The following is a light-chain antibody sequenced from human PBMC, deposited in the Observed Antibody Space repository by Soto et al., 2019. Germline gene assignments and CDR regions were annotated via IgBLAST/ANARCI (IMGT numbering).Light chain of an antibody. V-gene: IGKV3-20*01. CDR3: QQYGSSPPYT. J-gene: IGKJ2*01. CDR1: QSVSSSY. CDR2: GAS. Sequence: EIVLTQSPGTLSLSPGERATLSCRASQSVSSSYLAWYQQKPGQAPRLLIYGASSSATGIPDRFSGSGSGTDFPLTISRLEPEDVAVYYCQQYGSSPPYTFGQGTKLEIK.